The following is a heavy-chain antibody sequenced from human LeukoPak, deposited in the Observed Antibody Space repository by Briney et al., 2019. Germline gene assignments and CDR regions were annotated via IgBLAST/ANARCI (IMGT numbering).Heavy chain of an antibody. CDR3: ARGGRITIFGVDSNWFDP. CDR2: IYYSGST. D-gene: IGHD3-3*01. Sequence: SETLSLTCTVFGGSISSYYWSWIRQPPGKGLEWIGYIYYSGSTNYNPSLKSRVTISVDTSKNQFSLKLSSVTAADTAVYYCARGGRITIFGVDSNWFDPWGQGTLVTVSS. CDR1: GGSISSYY. V-gene: IGHV4-59*01. J-gene: IGHJ5*02.